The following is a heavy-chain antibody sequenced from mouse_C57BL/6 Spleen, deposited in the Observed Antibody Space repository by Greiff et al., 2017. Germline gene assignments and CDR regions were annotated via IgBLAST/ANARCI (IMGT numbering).Heavy chain of an antibody. J-gene: IGHJ4*01. CDR2: ISSGGSYT. CDR1: GFTFSSYG. D-gene: IGHD2-4*01. Sequence: EVQGVESGGDLVKPGGSLKLSCAASGFTFSSYGMSWVRQTPDKRLAWVATISSGGSYTYYPDSVRGRFTISRDNAKNTLYLQMSSLKSEDTAMYYCARYDYGGDYAMDYWGQGTSVTVSS. CDR3: ARYDYGGDYAMDY. V-gene: IGHV5-6*01.